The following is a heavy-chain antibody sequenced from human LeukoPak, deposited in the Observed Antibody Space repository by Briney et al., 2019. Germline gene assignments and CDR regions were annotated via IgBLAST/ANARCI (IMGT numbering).Heavy chain of an antibody. Sequence: SETPSLTCTVSGGSIITYYWSWIRQPPGKGLEWIGYIYYSGSTSYNPSLKSRVTISLDTSKSQFSLKLSSVTAADTAVYYCARDYYDSSGYHAFDLWGQGTMVTVSS. V-gene: IGHV4-59*12. J-gene: IGHJ3*01. CDR3: ARDYYDSSGYHAFDL. D-gene: IGHD3-22*01. CDR1: GGSIITYY. CDR2: IYYSGST.